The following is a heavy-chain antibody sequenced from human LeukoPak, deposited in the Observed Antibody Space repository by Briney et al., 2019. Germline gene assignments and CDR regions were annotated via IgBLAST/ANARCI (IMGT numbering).Heavy chain of an antibody. CDR1: GYSFTSYW. Sequence: GESLKISCKGSGYSFTSYWIGWVRQMPGKGLELMGIISPGDSDARYSPSFQGQVTLSADKSPSTAYLQWSSLKASDTAMYYCARQKYSWNYVYDYWGQGTLVTVSS. CDR2: ISPGDSDA. CDR3: ARQKYSWNYVYDY. D-gene: IGHD1-7*01. J-gene: IGHJ4*02. V-gene: IGHV5-51*01.